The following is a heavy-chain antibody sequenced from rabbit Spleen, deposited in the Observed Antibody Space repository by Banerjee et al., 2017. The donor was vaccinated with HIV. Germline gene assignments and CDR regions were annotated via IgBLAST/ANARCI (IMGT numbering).Heavy chain of an antibody. CDR2: IYTGNCKT. Sequence: QQLVESGGGLVKPGASLTLTCKASGVSFSSGYDMCWVRQAPGKGLEWIACIYTGNCKTYYANWAKGRFTISKTSSTTVTLQMTSLTVADMATYFCARDAGRGDYIDGVFNLWGQGTLVTV. J-gene: IGHJ4*01. CDR1: GVSFSSGYD. D-gene: IGHD8-1*01. V-gene: IGHV1S40*01. CDR3: ARDAGRGDYIDGVFNL.